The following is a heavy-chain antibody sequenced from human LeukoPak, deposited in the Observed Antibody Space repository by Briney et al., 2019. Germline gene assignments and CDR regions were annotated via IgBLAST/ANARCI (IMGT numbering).Heavy chain of an antibody. CDR1: GFTFSSYA. J-gene: IGHJ4*02. D-gene: IGHD6-19*01. Sequence: PGGSLRLSCAASGFTFSSYAMSWVRQAPGKGLEWVSAISGSGGSTYYADSVKGRFTISRDNSKNTLYLQMNSLRAEDTAIYYCAKDLDFSSGSDSWGQGTLVTVSS. CDR2: ISGSGGST. V-gene: IGHV3-23*01. CDR3: AKDLDFSSGSDS.